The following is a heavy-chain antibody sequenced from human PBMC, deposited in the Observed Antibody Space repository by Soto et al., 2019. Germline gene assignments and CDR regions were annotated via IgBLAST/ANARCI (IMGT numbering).Heavy chain of an antibody. CDR1: GFTFSRSA. J-gene: IGHJ4*02. CDR3: AATLDWGSYDFGGYPA. D-gene: IGHD3-22*01. CDR2: IVAASGKT. Sequence: SVKVSCKGSGFTFSRSAVQWVRQVRGQGLEWIGWIVAASGKTDYSQIFQERVTITRDMSTSTAYMELSSLSSEDTAVYYCAATLDWGSYDFGGYPAWGQGTLVTVSS. V-gene: IGHV1-58*01.